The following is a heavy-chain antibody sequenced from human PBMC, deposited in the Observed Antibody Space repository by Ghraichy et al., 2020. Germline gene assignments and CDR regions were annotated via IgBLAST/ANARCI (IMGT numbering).Heavy chain of an antibody. V-gene: IGHV4-59*08. CDR2: IYFSGST. Sequence: SETLSLTCTVSGGSINSYYWSWIRQPPGKGLEWIGYIYFSGSTNYNPSLKSRVTISVDTSKNQFSLKLNSVTAADTAVYFCARRASGGYYRTWGQGTLVTXXS. D-gene: IGHD3-10*01. CDR1: GGSINSYY. CDR3: ARRASGGYYRT. J-gene: IGHJ4*02.